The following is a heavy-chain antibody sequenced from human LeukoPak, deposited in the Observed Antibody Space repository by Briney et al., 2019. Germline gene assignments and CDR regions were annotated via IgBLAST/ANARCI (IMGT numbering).Heavy chain of an antibody. CDR1: GFTFSSYT. Sequence: GGSLRLSCAASGFTFSSYTMNWVRQAPGKGLEWVSSISGSSRHKYYADSVKGRFTISRDNAKNSLYLQMNSLRAEDTAVYYYAITANFAAGYYIDYWGQGTLVSVSS. D-gene: IGHD6-13*01. V-gene: IGHV3-21*01. CDR2: ISGSSRHK. J-gene: IGHJ4*02. CDR3: AITANFAAGYYIDY.